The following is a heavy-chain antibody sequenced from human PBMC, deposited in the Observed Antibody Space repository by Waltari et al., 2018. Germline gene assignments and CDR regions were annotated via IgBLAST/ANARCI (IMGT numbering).Heavy chain of an antibody. J-gene: IGHJ4*02. CDR2: IHQSGST. Sequence: QVQLQQWGAGLLKPSETLSLTCAVYGGSFTGYYWSWIRQPPGKGLEWIGEIHQSGSTNYNSSLRSRVTISIDTSKNQYSLNLSSVTAADTAVYYCARAGRGPMVRRIFARWGQGTLVTVSS. CDR3: ARAGRGPMVRRIFAR. CDR1: GGSFTGYY. D-gene: IGHD3-10*01. V-gene: IGHV4-34*01.